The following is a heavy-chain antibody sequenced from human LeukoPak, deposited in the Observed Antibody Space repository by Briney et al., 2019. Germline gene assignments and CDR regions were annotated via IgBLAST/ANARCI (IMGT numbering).Heavy chain of an antibody. V-gene: IGHV4-59*01. CDR1: GGSISSNY. D-gene: IGHD3-16*01. CDR3: ARGGRLGFDP. CDR2: IYYSGST. Sequence: SETLSLTCTVSGGSISSNYWSWIQQPPGKGLEWIGYIYYSGSTNCNPSLKSRVTISVDTSKNQFSLKLSSVTAADTAVYYCARGGRLGFDPWGQGTLVTVSS. J-gene: IGHJ5*02.